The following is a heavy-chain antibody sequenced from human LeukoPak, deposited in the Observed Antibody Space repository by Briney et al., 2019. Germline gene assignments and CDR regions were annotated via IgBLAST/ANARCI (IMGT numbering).Heavy chain of an antibody. Sequence: GGSLRLSCAASGFTFRSYAMHGVRQAPGKGLEGVAVISYDGSNKYYADSVKGRFTISRDNSKNTLYLQMNSLRAEGTAVCYCARDRASLITMVRGVPQWFDPWGQGTLVTVSS. D-gene: IGHD3-10*01. CDR2: ISYDGSNK. CDR3: ARDRASLITMVRGVPQWFDP. CDR1: GFTFRSYA. V-gene: IGHV3-30-3*01. J-gene: IGHJ5*02.